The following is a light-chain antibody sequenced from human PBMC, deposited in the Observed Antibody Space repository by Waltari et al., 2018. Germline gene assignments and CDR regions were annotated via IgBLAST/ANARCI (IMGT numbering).Light chain of an antibody. Sequence: DIQMTQSPSTLSAFVGDRVTITCRASQNINTWLAWYQQKPGKVPRLLIYKASTLENGVPSRCSGSGSGTEFTLTISSLQPDDFATYYCQQYNSFSGYTFGQGSKLEIK. J-gene: IGKJ2*01. CDR3: QQYNSFSGYT. V-gene: IGKV1-5*03. CDR2: KAS. CDR1: QNINTW.